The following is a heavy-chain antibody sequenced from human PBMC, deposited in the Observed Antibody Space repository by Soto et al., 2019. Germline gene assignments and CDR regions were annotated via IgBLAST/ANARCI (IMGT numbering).Heavy chain of an antibody. Sequence: QVQLVQSGAEVKKPGASVKVSCKASGYTFTSYGISWVRQAPGQGLEWMGWISAHNGNTNYAQKLQGRVTMTTDTSTRTAYMELRSLISDATAVYYCARGAIAPASGDYWGQGTLVTVSS. D-gene: IGHD6-25*01. CDR1: GYTFTSYG. J-gene: IGHJ4*02. CDR2: ISAHNGNT. V-gene: IGHV1-18*01. CDR3: ARGAIAPASGDY.